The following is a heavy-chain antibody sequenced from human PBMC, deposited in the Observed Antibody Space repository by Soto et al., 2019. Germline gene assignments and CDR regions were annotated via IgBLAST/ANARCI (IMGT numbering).Heavy chain of an antibody. CDR3: ARDRTVVVTASCDY. Sequence: GGSLRLSCAASGFTFRGYAMSWVRQAPGKGLEWVSGISGSGSSTYYAESVKGQFTISRDNSKNTVYLQMNSLRAEDTAVYFCARDRTVVVTASCDYWGQGTLVTVSS. CDR2: ISGSGSST. J-gene: IGHJ4*02. V-gene: IGHV3-23*01. CDR1: GFTFRGYA. D-gene: IGHD2-21*02.